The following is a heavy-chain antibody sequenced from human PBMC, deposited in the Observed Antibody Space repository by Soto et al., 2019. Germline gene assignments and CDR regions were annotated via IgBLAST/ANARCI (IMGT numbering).Heavy chain of an antibody. CDR2: TIPVFNTA. V-gene: IGHV1-69*06. J-gene: IGHJ3*02. D-gene: IGHD3-10*01. CDR3: ARGVYGSGNYYTGPSAYDI. CDR1: GGTLSDHG. Sequence: QVQLEQSGAEVKKPGSSVKVSCKASGGTLSDHGVAWLRQAPGQGLEWMGGTIPVFNTATYAQKFQGRVTVTADKFPNIAYMELSSLRSADTALYFCARGVYGSGNYYTGPSAYDIWGQGTVVIVSS.